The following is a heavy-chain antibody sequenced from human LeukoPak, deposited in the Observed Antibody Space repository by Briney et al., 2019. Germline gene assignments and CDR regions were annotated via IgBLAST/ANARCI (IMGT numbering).Heavy chain of an antibody. CDR3: AIAVAGTGAAFDI. V-gene: IGHV4-59*01. D-gene: IGHD6-19*01. Sequence: PSETLSLTCTVSGGSISSYYWSWIRQPPGKGLEWIGYIYYSGSTNYNPSLKSRVTISVDTSKNQFSLKLSSVTAADTAVYYCAIAVAGTGAAFDIWGQGTTVTVSS. CDR2: IYYSGST. J-gene: IGHJ3*02. CDR1: GGSISSYY.